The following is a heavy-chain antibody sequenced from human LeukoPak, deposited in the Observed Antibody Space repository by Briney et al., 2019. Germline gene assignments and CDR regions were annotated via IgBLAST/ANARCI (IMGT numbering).Heavy chain of an antibody. V-gene: IGHV3-11*01. CDR2: ISTSGSTV. Sequence: PGGSLRLSCAASGFTVSSNYMSWVRQTPGKGLEWVSYISTSGSTVYYADSVKGRFTISRDNAKNSLYLQMNSLRAEDTAVYYCARGHYGLDVWGQGTTVTVSS. CDR1: GFTVSSNY. J-gene: IGHJ6*02. CDR3: ARGHYGLDV.